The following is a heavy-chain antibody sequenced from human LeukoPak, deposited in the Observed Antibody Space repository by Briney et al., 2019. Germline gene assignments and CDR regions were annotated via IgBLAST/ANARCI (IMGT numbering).Heavy chain of an antibody. V-gene: IGHV4-59*08. CDR3: ARHALYGDFRNFDY. CDR2: IYYSGST. CDR1: GGSISSSY. J-gene: IGHJ4*02. Sequence: SETLSLTCTVSGGSISSSYWSWIRQPPGEGLEWIGYIYYSGSTNYNPSLKSRLTISVDTSKNQFSLKLSSVTAADTAVYYCARHALYGDFRNFDYWGQGALVTVSS. D-gene: IGHD4-17*01.